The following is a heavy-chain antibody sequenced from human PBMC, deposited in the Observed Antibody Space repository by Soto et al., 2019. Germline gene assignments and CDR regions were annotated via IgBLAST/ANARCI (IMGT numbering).Heavy chain of an antibody. V-gene: IGHV4-39*01. D-gene: IGHD2-2*01. CDR2: IYYGGNN. CDR1: GGSISSSNY. J-gene: IGHJ5*02. CDR3: SRQIRHCVASSCYGCWFDP. Sequence: QLQLQESGPGLVKPSETLSLTCTVSGGSISSSNYWDWLRQYPGKGLEWIGSIYYGGNNDYNPSLKRLVNLPVDTSGNQSYLKWPYVTAADPAVYYCSRQIRHCVASSCYGCWFDPGGQGTLVTVSS.